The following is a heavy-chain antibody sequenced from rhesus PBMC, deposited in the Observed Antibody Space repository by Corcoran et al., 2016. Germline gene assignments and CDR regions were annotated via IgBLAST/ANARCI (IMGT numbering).Heavy chain of an antibody. CDR2: IYGSSGST. CDR3: ARGIVVVLTAPRHFDY. V-gene: IGHV4-160*01. Sequence: QVQLQESGPGLVKPSETLSLTCAVSGGSFSSYWWGWLRQPPGQGLEWIGRIYGSSGSTEYNPSLKSRATISRDTSKNQFSLKLSSVTAADTAVYYCARGIVVVLTAPRHFDYWGQGVLVTVSS. D-gene: IGHD2-15*01. J-gene: IGHJ4*01. CDR1: GGSFSSYW.